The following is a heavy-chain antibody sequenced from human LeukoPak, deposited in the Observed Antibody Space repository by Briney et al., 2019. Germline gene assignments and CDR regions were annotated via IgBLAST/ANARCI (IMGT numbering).Heavy chain of an antibody. J-gene: IGHJ4*02. CDR2: ISSSSSYI. CDR1: GFTFSSYS. CDR3: ASPYCSSTSC. D-gene: IGHD2-2*01. Sequence: GGSLRLSCAASGFTFSSYSMNWARQAPGKGLEWVSSISSSSSYIYYADSVKGRFTISRDNAKNSLYLQMNSLRAEDTAVYYCASPYCSSTSCWGQGTLVTVSS. V-gene: IGHV3-21*01.